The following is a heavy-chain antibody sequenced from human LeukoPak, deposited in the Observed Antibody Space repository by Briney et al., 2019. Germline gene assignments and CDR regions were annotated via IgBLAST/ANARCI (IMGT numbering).Heavy chain of an antibody. D-gene: IGHD6-6*01. CDR2: IWHDGTYK. CDR3: AKRKMRTATPYSSSVSDY. Sequence: GGSLRLSCAASGFTFSSSVMHWVRQAPGKGLEWVALIWHDGTYKFYADSVKGRFTISRDNSKKTLYLQMNTLRADDTAVYYCAKRKMRTATPYSSSVSDYWGQGTLVTVSS. CDR1: GFTFSSSV. V-gene: IGHV3-33*06. J-gene: IGHJ4*02.